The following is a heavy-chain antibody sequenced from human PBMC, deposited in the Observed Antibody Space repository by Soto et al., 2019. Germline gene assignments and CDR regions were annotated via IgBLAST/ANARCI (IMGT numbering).Heavy chain of an antibody. CDR3: ARVAEYCTNGVCYSDY. CDR2: ISSSSSTI. Sequence: GGSLRLSCAASGFTFSSYSMNWVRQAPGEGLEWVSYISSSSSTIYYADSVKGRFTISRDNAKNSLYLQMNSLRAEDTAVYYCARVAEYCTNGVCYSDYWGQGTLVTVSS. CDR1: GFTFSSYS. D-gene: IGHD2-8*01. J-gene: IGHJ4*02. V-gene: IGHV3-48*01.